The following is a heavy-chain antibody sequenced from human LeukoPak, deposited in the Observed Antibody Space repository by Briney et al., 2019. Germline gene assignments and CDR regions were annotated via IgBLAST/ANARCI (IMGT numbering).Heavy chain of an antibody. CDR2: INWSGGST. J-gene: IGHJ4*02. V-gene: IGHV3-20*04. D-gene: IGHD3-22*01. Sequence: RAAGSLRLSCAASGFTFDGYDMSWIRQAPGKGLEWVSGINWSGGSTGYADSVKGRFTISRDNAKNSLYLQMNSLRAEDTALYYCARASNYFVSSGYYGYWGQGALVTVSS. CDR1: GFTFDGYD. CDR3: ARASNYFVSSGYYGY.